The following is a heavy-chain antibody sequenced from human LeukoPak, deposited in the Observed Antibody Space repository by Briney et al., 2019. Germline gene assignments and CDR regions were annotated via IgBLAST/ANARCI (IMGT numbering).Heavy chain of an antibody. D-gene: IGHD3-22*01. CDR3: RRYYYDSSGYPFDS. CDR2: IYYSGST. V-gene: IGHV4-39*01. CDR1: GGSISSSSHY. J-gene: IGHJ4*02. Sequence: SETLSLTCTVSGGSISSSSHYWGWIRQPPGKGLEWIGSIYYSGSTYYNPSLKSRVTISVDTSKNQFSLKLSSATASDTAVYYCRRYYYDSSGYPFDSGGQGTLVTVSS.